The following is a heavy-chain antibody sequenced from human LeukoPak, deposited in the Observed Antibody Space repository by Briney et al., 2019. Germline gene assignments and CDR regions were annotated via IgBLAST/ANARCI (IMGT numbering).Heavy chain of an antibody. CDR3: AKPSYVLRYFDWHDAFDI. D-gene: IGHD3-9*01. V-gene: IGHV3-23*01. CDR2: ISGSGGST. J-gene: IGHJ3*02. CDR1: GFTFSSYA. Sequence: PGGSLRLSCAASGFTFSSYAMSWVRQAPGKGLEWVSAISGSGGSTYYADSVKGRFTISRDNSKNTLYLQMNSLRAEDTAVYYCAKPSYVLRYFDWHDAFDIWGQGTMVTVSS.